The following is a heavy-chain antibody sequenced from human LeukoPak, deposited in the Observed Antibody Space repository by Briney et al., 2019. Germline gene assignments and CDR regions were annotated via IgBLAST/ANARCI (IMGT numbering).Heavy chain of an antibody. CDR2: IIPIFGTA. D-gene: IGHD2-21*02. CDR3: ARQEMGDSFDY. Sequence: GASVKVSCKASGGTFSSYAISWVRQAPGQGLEWMGGIIPIFGTAKYAQKFQGRVTITTDESTSTAYMELSSLRSEDTAVHYCARQEMGDSFDYWGQGTLVTVSS. J-gene: IGHJ4*02. V-gene: IGHV1-69*05. CDR1: GGTFSSYA.